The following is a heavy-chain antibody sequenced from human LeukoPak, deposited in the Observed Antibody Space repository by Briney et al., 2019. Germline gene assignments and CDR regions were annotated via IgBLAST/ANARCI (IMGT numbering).Heavy chain of an antibody. CDR2: ISSSSYI. D-gene: IGHD2/OR15-2a*01. CDR3: ARDLSTFYYYYMDV. J-gene: IGHJ6*03. CDR1: GFTFSSYS. V-gene: IGHV3-21*01. Sequence: GGSLRLSCAASGFTFSSYSMNWVRQAPGKGLEWVSSISSSSYIYYADSVKGRFTISRDNAKNSLYLQMNSLRAEDTAVYYCARDLSTFYYYYMDVWGKGTTVTVSS.